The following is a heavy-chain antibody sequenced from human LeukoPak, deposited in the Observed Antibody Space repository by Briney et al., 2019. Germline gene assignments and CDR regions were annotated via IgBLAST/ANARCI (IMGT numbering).Heavy chain of an antibody. CDR1: GGSISSGSYY. Sequence: SQTLSLTCTVSGGSISSGSYYWSWIRQPAGKGLEWIGRIYTSGSTNYNPSLKSRVTISVDTSKNQFSLKLSSVTAADTAVYYCARDRVAVAASDYWGQGTLDTVSS. CDR3: ARDRVAVAASDY. D-gene: IGHD6-19*01. CDR2: IYTSGST. J-gene: IGHJ4*02. V-gene: IGHV4-61*02.